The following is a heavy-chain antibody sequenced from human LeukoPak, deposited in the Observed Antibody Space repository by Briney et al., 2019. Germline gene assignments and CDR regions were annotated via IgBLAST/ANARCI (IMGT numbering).Heavy chain of an antibody. CDR1: GYTFTSYY. CDR2: INPSGGST. CDR3: ARDAMYNWNYVEVVQGFDP. V-gene: IGHV1-46*01. J-gene: IGHJ5*02. D-gene: IGHD1-7*01. Sequence: ASVKVSCKASGYTFTSYYMHWVRQAPGQGLEWMGIINPSGGSTSYAQKFQGRVTMTRDMSTSTVYMELSSVRSEDTAVYYCARDAMYNWNYVEVVQGFDPWGQGTLVTVSS.